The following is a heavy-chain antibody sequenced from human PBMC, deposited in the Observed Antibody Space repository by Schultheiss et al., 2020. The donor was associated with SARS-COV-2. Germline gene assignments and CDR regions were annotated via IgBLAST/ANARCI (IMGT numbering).Heavy chain of an antibody. D-gene: IGHD2-2*01. Sequence: GGSLRLSCTDSGYSFTNYWISWVRQMPGKGLEWMGIIYPGDSDTRYSPSFQGHVTISADKSISTAYLQWSSLKASDTAMYYCARLADCSSTSCPYYYYYYGMDVWGQGTTVTVSS. CDR2: IYPGDSDT. CDR1: GYSFTNYW. J-gene: IGHJ6*02. V-gene: IGHV5-51*01. CDR3: ARLADCSSTSCPYYYYYYGMDV.